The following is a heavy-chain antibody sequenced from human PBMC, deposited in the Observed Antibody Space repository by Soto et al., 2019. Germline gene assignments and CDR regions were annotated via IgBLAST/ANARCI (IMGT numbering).Heavy chain of an antibody. CDR1: GFTFSSYA. V-gene: IGHV3-30-3*01. J-gene: IGHJ6*02. CDR3: ARRGYGMDV. CDR2: ISYDGNNK. Sequence: GGSLRLSCAASGFTFSSYAMHWVRQAPGKGLEWVALISYDGNNKYYADSVKGRFTISRDNSKNTLFLQMNSLRPEDTAVYYCARRGYGMDVWGQGTTVTVYS.